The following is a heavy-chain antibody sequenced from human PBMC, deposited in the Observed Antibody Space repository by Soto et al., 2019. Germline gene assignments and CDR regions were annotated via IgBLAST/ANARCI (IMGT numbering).Heavy chain of an antibody. CDR3: TTDVGY. V-gene: IGHV3-15*07. CDR2: NKSKTDGGTT. J-gene: IGHJ4*02. CDR1: GFTFSNAW. Sequence: EVQLVESGGGLVKPGGSLRLSCAASGFTFSNAWMNWVRQDPGKGLEWVGRNKSKTDGGTTDYAAPVKGRFTISRDDSKNTLYLQMNSLKTEDTAVYYCTTDVGYWGQGTLVTVSS.